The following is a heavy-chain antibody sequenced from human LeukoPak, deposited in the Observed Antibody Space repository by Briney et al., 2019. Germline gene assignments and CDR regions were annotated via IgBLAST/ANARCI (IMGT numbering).Heavy chain of an antibody. CDR3: ARDDDY. CDR1: GSSFSDYY. CDR2: IYSGGST. J-gene: IGHJ4*02. V-gene: IGHV3-53*01. Sequence: PGGSLRLSCAASGSSFSDYYMSWIRQAPGKGLEWVSVIYSGGSTYYADSVKGRFTISRDNSKNTLYLQMNSLRAEDTVVYYCARDDDYWGQGTLVTVSS.